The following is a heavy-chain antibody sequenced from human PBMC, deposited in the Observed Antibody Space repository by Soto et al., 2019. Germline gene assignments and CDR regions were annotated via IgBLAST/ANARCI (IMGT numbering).Heavy chain of an antibody. V-gene: IGHV3-23*01. D-gene: IGHD6-6*01. CDR2: ISGSGGST. CDR3: AKRIAARPAPFDY. CDR1: GFTFSNYT. J-gene: IGHJ4*02. Sequence: GGSLRLSFAASGFTFSNYTMSCVRQAPGKGLEWVSAISGSGGSTYYADSVKGRFTISRDNSKNTLYLQMSSLRAEDTAVYYCAKRIAARPAPFDYWGQGTLVTVSS.